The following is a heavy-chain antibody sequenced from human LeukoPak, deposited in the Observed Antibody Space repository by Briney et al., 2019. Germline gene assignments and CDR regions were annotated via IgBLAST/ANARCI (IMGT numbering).Heavy chain of an antibody. D-gene: IGHD2-2*01. Sequence: GSSVKVSCKASGGTFSSYAINWVRQAPGQGLEWMGGIIPIFGTANYAQKFQGRVTITTDESTSTAYMELSSLRSEDTAVYYCASLVVPAANQHWYFDLWGRGTLVTVSS. CDR2: IIPIFGTA. V-gene: IGHV1-69*05. CDR3: ASLVVPAANQHWYFDL. CDR1: GGTFSSYA. J-gene: IGHJ2*01.